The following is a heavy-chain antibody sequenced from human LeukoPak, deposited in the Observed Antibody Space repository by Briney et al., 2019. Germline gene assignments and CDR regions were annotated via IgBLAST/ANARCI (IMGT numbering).Heavy chain of an antibody. D-gene: IGHD1-26*01. CDR2: ISYDGPNK. Sequence: GGSLRLSCAASGFTFSSYAMHWVRQAPGKGLEWVAAISYDGPNKYYVDSVKGRFTISRDNSKNTLYLQMNSLRAEDTAKYYCAKRREGAFDYWGQGILVTVSS. J-gene: IGHJ4*02. CDR3: AKRREGAFDY. CDR1: GFTFSSYA. V-gene: IGHV3-30*18.